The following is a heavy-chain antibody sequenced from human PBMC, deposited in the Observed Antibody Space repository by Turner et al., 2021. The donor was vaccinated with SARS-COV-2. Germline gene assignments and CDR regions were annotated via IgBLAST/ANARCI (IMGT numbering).Heavy chain of an antibody. D-gene: IGHD1-26*01. J-gene: IGHJ3*02. CDR3: ARQSEWELLGFLDAFDI. V-gene: IGHV4-39*01. Sequence: QLQLQESGPGLVKPSETLSLTCTVSGGSISSSTYYWGWIRQPPGKGLEWIGSIYYSGSTYYNASLKSRVTISGDTSKNQFSLKLSSVTAADTAVYYGARQSEWELLGFLDAFDIWGQGTMVTVSS. CDR2: IYYSGST. CDR1: GGSISSSTYY.